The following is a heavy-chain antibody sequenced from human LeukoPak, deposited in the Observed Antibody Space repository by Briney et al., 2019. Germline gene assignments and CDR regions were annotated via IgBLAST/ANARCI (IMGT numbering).Heavy chain of an antibody. J-gene: IGHJ3*02. V-gene: IGHV7-4-1*02. CDR2: INTNTGNP. D-gene: IGHD6-13*01. CDR1: GYTFTSYA. Sequence: GASVKVSCKASGYTFTSYAMNWVRQAPGQGLEWMGWINTNTGNPTYAQGFTGRFVFSLDTSVSTAYLQISSLKAEDTAVYYCARELGNGQQLVPRGDDAFDIWGQGTMVTVSS. CDR3: ARELGNGQQLVPRGDDAFDI.